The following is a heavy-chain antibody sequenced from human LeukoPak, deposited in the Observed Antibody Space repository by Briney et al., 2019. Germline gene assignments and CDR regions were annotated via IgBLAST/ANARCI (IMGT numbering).Heavy chain of an antibody. CDR1: GGSISSGDYY. Sequence: PSETLSLTCTVSGGSISSGDYYWSWIRQPPGKGLEWIGYIYSGSTYYNPSLKSRVTISVDTSKNQFSVKLSSVTPADTAVYYCARSRITIFGVVPYYFEYWGQGTLVTVSS. CDR2: IYSGST. D-gene: IGHD3-3*01. CDR3: ARSRITIFGVVPYYFEY. V-gene: IGHV4-30-4*08. J-gene: IGHJ4*02.